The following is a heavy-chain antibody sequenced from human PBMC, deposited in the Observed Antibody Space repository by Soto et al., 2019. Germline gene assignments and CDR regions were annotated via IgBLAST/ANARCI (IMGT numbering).Heavy chain of an antibody. D-gene: IGHD3-10*01. CDR3: AKDIRFGELFARSDY. Sequence: PGGSLRLSCAASGFTFSSYAMSWVRQAPGKGLEWVSAISGSGGSTYYADSVKGRFTISRDNSKNTLYLQMNSLRAEDTAVYYCAKDIRFGELFARSDYWGQGTLVTVAS. J-gene: IGHJ4*02. CDR1: GFTFSSYA. CDR2: ISGSGGST. V-gene: IGHV3-23*01.